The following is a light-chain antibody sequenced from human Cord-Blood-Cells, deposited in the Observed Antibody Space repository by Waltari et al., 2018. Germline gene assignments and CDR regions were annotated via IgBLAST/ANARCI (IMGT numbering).Light chain of an antibody. CDR1: QSVSSN. J-gene: IGKJ3*01. CDR3: QQYNNWPPRST. CDR2: GAS. V-gene: IGKV3-15*01. Sequence: IVMTQSPATLSVSPGERATLSCRASQSVSSNLAWYQQEPGQAPRLLIYGASTRATGIPARFSGSGSGTEFTLTISSLQSEDFAVYYCQQYNNWPPRSTFGPGTKVDIK.